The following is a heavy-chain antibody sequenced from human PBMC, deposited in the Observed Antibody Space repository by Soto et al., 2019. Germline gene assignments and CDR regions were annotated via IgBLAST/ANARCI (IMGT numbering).Heavy chain of an antibody. CDR2: LNGYDGTT. D-gene: IGHD3-3*01. CDR3: ARYYFWSGYSGINGCFAP. Sequence: QVQLVQSGAEVKKPGASVKVSCKASGYTFTLFVISWVRQAPGQGPEWLGWLNGYDGTTKYAQNVQGRVTMTTDASKTPAYMELSSLRSDNTAVYYCARYYFWSGYSGINGCFAPWGPGTKVTVSS. V-gene: IGHV1-18*01. J-gene: IGHJ5*02. CDR1: GYTFTLFV.